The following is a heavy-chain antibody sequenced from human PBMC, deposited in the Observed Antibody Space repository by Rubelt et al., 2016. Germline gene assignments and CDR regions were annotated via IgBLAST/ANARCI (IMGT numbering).Heavy chain of an antibody. CDR1: GFTFSSYA. CDR3: ARDFQWGYSSPGDAFDI. V-gene: IGHV3-33*08. CDR2: IWYDGSNK. D-gene: IGHD6-13*01. J-gene: IGHJ3*02. Sequence: VQLVESGGGVVQPGRSLRLSCAASGFTFSSYAMHWVRQAPGKGLEWVAVIWYDGSNKYYADSVKGRFTISRDNSKNTLYLQMKSLRAEDTAVYYCARDFQWGYSSPGDAFDIWGQGTMVTVSS.